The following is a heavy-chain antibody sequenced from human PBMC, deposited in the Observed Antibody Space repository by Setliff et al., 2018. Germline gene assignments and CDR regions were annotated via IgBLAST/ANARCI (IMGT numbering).Heavy chain of an antibody. CDR1: GFTFSGSA. CDR2: IRSKPNNYAT. D-gene: IGHD1-26*01. J-gene: IGHJ4*02. Sequence: PGGSLRLSCAASGFTFSGSAMHWVRQASGKGLEWVGRIRSKPNNYATAYAASVKGRFTISRDDSKNTAYLQMNSLRAEDTAVYYCAKDMGAVDYWGQGTLVTVSS. CDR3: AKDMGAVDY. V-gene: IGHV3-73*01.